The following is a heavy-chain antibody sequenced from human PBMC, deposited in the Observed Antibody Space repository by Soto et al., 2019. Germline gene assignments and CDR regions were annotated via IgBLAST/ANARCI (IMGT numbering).Heavy chain of an antibody. CDR2: IKEDGTEK. J-gene: IGHJ4*02. CDR3: ARVTWAYDYVWGRYFDY. CDR1: GFTFSSHW. Sequence: EVQLVESGGGLVQPGGSLRLSCAASGFTFSSHWMSWVRQAPGKGLEWVANIKEDGTEKYYVGSVKGRFTISRDNAKNSLYLQMSSLRAEDTDVYYCARVTWAYDYVWGRYFDYWGQGFLVTVSS. D-gene: IGHD3-16*01. V-gene: IGHV3-7*01.